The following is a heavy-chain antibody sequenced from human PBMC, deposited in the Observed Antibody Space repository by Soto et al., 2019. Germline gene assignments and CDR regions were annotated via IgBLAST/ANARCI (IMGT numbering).Heavy chain of an antibody. V-gene: IGHV1-69*01. CDR2: IIHIFGTA. J-gene: IGHJ4*02. CDR3: ARDGGRHSGGIDY. CDR1: GGTFSSYS. Sequence: QVQLVQSGAEVKKPGSSVKVSCQASGGTFSSYSINWLLQAPVQGLEWMGEIIHIFGTANYAQKFQGRVTITADESTSTAYMELSSLSSEDTAVYYCARDGGRHSGGIDYWGQGTLVTVSS. D-gene: IGHD1-26*01.